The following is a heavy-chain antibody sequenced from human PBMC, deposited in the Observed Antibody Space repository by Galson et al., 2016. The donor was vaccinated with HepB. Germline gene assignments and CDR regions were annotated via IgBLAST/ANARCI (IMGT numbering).Heavy chain of an antibody. D-gene: IGHD6-19*01. J-gene: IGHJ3*01. V-gene: IGHV4-4*01. Sequence: SLRLSCAASGFTFRNAWMSWVRQAPGKGLEWIGEIYHSGSTSYNPSLKSRVTMSVDKSKNQFSLKLTSVTAADTAVYFCVGWLQRRDAFDLWGQGTLVTVSS. CDR3: VGWLQRRDAFDL. CDR2: IYHSGST. CDR1: GFTFRNAW.